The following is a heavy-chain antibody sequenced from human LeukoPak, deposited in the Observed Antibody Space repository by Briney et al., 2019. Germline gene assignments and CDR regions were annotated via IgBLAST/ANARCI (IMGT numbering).Heavy chain of an antibody. CDR2: ISSSGSTI. Sequence: PGGSLRLSCAASGFTFSSYEMNWVRQAPGKGLEWVSYISSSGSTIYYADSVKGRFTISRDNAKNSLYLQMNSLRAEDTAVYYCAREGYSSGYFNYFEYWGQGTLVTVSS. CDR3: AREGYSSGYFNYFEY. J-gene: IGHJ4*02. V-gene: IGHV3-48*03. CDR1: GFTFSSYE. D-gene: IGHD3-22*01.